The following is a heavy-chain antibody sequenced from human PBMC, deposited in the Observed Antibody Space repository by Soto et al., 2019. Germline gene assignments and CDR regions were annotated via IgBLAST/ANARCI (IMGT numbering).Heavy chain of an antibody. V-gene: IGHV3-11*01. CDR3: ARPVGYCSSTSCSDYYYYYMDV. CDR2: ISSSGSII. Sequence: GGSLRLSCAASGFTFSDYYMSWIRQAPGKGLEWVSYISSSGSIIYYADSVKSRFTISRDNAKNSLYLQMNSLRAEDTAVYYCARPVGYCSSTSCSDYYYYYMDVWGKGSTVTVSS. D-gene: IGHD2-2*01. CDR1: GFTFSDYY. J-gene: IGHJ6*03.